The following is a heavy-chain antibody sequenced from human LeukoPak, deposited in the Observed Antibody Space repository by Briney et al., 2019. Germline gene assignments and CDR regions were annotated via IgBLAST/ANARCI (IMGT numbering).Heavy chain of an antibody. Sequence: GGSLRLSCAASGFTFSSHTMDWVRQAPGKGLEWVSSISSTSTSIYHADSVKGRFTISRDNTKNSLYLQMDSLRAEDTAVYYCARGFRAFDFWAQGTMVTVSS. CDR3: ARGFRAFDF. CDR2: ISSTSTSI. J-gene: IGHJ3*01. CDR1: GFTFSSHT. V-gene: IGHV3-21*01.